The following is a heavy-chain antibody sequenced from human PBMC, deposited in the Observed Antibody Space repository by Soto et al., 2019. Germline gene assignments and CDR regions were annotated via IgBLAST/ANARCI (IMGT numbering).Heavy chain of an antibody. V-gene: IGHV3-48*01. J-gene: IGHJ5*02. CDR3: ARDPFAQNWFDP. Sequence: GGSLRLSCAAPGFTFSTYSMNWVRQAPGKGLEWVSYISSSSSTIFYTDSVKGRFTVSRDNAKNSLYLQMNSLRAEDTAVYYCARDPFAQNWFDPWGQGTRVTVAS. CDR1: GFTFSTYS. CDR2: ISSSSSTI.